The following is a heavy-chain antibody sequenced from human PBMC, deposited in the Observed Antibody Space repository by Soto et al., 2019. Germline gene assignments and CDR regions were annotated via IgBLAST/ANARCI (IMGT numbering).Heavy chain of an antibody. D-gene: IGHD5-18*01. CDR3: ARSGYSFAWGY. V-gene: IGHV3-53*01. J-gene: IGHJ4*02. Sequence: EVQLVESGGGLIPPGGSLRLSCAASGFLVNSAYMTWVRQAPGKGLEWLSMINSDGSTLYAESVKGRFTISRDNSKTRLDLQMNSLRAEETAMYYCARSGYSFAWGYWGQGTLVIVTS. CDR1: GFLVNSAY. CDR2: INSDGST.